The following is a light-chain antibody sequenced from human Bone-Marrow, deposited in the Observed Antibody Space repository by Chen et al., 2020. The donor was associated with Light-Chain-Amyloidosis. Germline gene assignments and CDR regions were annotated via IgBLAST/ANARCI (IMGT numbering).Light chain of an antibody. CDR3: AAWDASLTGWV. CDR1: SSNIGTNT. Sequence: QSVLTQPPSASGTPGQRVPISCSGSSSNIGTNTVNWYQQLPGTAPKLLIYNNNQRPSGVPDRFSGSKSGTSASLAISGLQSEDEADYYCAAWDASLTGWVFGGGTKLTAL. V-gene: IGLV1-44*01. CDR2: NNN. J-gene: IGLJ3*02.